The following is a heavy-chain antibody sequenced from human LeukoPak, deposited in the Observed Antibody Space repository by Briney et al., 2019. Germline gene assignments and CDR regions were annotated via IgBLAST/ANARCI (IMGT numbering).Heavy chain of an antibody. CDR1: GASVSGSAYY. J-gene: IGHJ5*02. V-gene: IGHV4-39*01. CDR2: IYYSGST. CDR3: ARQVNWFDP. Sequence: SETLSLTCTVSGASVSGSAYYWGWIRQPPGKGLEWIGSIYYSGSTYYNPSLKSRVTISVDTSKNQFSLKLSSVTAADTAVYYCARQVNWFDPWGQGTLVTVSS.